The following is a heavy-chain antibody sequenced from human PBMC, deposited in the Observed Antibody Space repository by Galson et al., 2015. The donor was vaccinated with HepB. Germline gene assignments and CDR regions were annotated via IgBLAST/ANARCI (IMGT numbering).Heavy chain of an antibody. CDR1: GFTFRGYA. J-gene: IGHJ4*02. CDR3: AKRDVSTANDYFPLFYS. V-gene: IGHV3-23*01. Sequence: SLRLSCAASGFTFRGYAMAWVRQAPGMGLEWVSGITAGGDTYYADSVRGRFTISRDNSRSTLYLQMNSLRADDTAVYYCAKRDVSTANDYFPLFYSWGRGTLVTVSS. D-gene: IGHD2-21*02. CDR2: ITAGGDT.